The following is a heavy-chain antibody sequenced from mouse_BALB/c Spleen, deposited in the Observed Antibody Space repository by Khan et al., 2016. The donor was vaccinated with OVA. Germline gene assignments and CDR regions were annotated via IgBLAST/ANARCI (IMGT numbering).Heavy chain of an antibody. Sequence: VQLKQSGPELMKPGASVKISCKASGYSFTTYYIHWVMQSHGKSLEWIGYIDPFNGGTTYNQKFKGKATLTVDKSSSTAYIHLSNLTSEDSAVXYCARHGYVAWFTYWGQGTLVTVSA. D-gene: IGHD2-2*01. V-gene: IGHV1S135*01. CDR3: ARHGYVAWFTY. J-gene: IGHJ3*01. CDR2: IDPFNGGT. CDR1: GYSFTTYY.